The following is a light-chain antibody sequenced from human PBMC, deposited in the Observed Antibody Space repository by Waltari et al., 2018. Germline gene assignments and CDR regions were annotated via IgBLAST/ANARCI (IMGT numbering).Light chain of an antibody. CDR3: CSYATYSPVL. J-gene: IGLJ2*01. CDR1: SSGVGPNHF. Sequence: QSALTQPASVSGSPGQSITISCTGTSSGVGPNHFVSWYQHHPGKAPKLIIYEGSKRPSGISNRFSGFRAGNMASLTISGLQAEDEADYYCCSYATYSPVLLGGGTKLTVL. V-gene: IGLV2-23*01. CDR2: EGS.